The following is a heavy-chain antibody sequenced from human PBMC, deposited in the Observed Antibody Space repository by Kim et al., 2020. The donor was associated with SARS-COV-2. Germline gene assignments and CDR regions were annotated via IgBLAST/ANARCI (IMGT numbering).Heavy chain of an antibody. Sequence: GGSLRLSCAASGFTFSSYGMHWVRQAPGKGLEWVAVISYDGSNKYYADSVKVRFTISRDNSKNTLYLQMNSLRAADTAVYYCAKESGSGSYYAWTYYYYGKDVWGQGTTVTVSS. CDR3: AKESGSGSYYAWTYYYYGKDV. V-gene: IGHV3-30*18. CDR1: GFTFSSYG. D-gene: IGHD3-10*01. J-gene: IGHJ6*02. CDR2: ISYDGSNK.